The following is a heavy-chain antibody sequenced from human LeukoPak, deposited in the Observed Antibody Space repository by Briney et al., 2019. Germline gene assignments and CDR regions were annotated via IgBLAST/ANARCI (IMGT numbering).Heavy chain of an antibody. CDR1: GGSFSGYH. CDR3: ARERGVLRYFDWLSHPGYFDY. V-gene: IGHV4-34*01. Sequence: SETLSLTCAVYGGSFSGYHWSWIRQPPGKGLEWIGEINHSGSTNYNPSLKSRVTISVDTSKNQFSLKLSSVTAADTAVYYCARERGVLRYFDWLSHPGYFDYWGQGTLVTVSS. CDR2: INHSGST. J-gene: IGHJ4*02. D-gene: IGHD3-9*01.